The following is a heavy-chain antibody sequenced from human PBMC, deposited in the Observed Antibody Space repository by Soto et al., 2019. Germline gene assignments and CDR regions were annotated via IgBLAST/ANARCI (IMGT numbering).Heavy chain of an antibody. CDR3: ARGDDSRSEVYYYYGMDV. CDR1: GGTFSSYA. D-gene: IGHD2-21*02. Sequence: QVQLVQSGAEVKKPGSSVKVSCKASGGTFSSYAISWVRQAPGQGLEWMGGIIPIFGTANYAQKFQGRVTITADKSTSTAYMELSSLRSEDTAVYYCARGDDSRSEVYYYYGMDVWGQGTTVTVSS. J-gene: IGHJ6*02. CDR2: IIPIFGTA. V-gene: IGHV1-69*06.